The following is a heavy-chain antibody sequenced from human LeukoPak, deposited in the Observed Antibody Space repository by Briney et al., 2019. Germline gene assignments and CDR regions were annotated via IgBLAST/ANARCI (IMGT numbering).Heavy chain of an antibody. CDR1: GGSVSSGSYY. Sequence: SETLSLTCTVSGGSVSSGSYYWSWIRQPPGKGLEWIGYIYYSGSTNYNPSLKSRVTISVDTSKNQFSLKLSSVTAADTAVYYCARASSSWSVENPNFDYWGQGTLVTVSS. V-gene: IGHV4-61*01. CDR2: IYYSGST. D-gene: IGHD6-13*01. J-gene: IGHJ4*02. CDR3: ARASSSWSVENPNFDY.